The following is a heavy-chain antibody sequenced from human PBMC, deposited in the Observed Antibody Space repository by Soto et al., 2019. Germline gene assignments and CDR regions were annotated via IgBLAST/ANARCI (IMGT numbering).Heavy chain of an antibody. CDR3: ARDAIFYDFWSGSRFRWFDP. V-gene: IGHV3-23*01. D-gene: IGHD3-3*01. J-gene: IGHJ5*02. CDR2: ISSSGRRT. Sequence: GESLKISCGTSGFTFANYGMGWVRQAPGKGLSWVSGISSSGRRTYYADSVKGRFTISRDNSKNTLYLQMNSLRAEDTAVYYCARDAIFYDFWSGSRFRWFDPWGQGTLVTVSS. CDR1: GFTFANYG.